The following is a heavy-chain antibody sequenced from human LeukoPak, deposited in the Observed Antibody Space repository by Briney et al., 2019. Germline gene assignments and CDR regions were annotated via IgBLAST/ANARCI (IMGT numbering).Heavy chain of an antibody. CDR1: GYTFTSYG. CDR2: ISAYNGNT. V-gene: IGHV1-18*01. CDR3: ARGSSRSVTTPYGMDV. J-gene: IGHJ6*02. D-gene: IGHD4-17*01. Sequence: ASVKVSCKASGYTFTSYGISWVRQAPGQGLEWMGWISAYNGNTNYAQKLQGRVTMTTDTSTSTAYMELRSLRSDDTAVYYCARGSSRSVTTPYGMDVWGQGTTVTVSS.